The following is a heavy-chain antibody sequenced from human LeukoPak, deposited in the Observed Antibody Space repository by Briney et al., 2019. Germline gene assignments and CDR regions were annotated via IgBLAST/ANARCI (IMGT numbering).Heavy chain of an antibody. CDR1: GFTFSSYG. J-gene: IGHJ4*02. CDR2: IRYDGSNK. V-gene: IGHV3-30*02. D-gene: IGHD1-1*01. CDR3: ARMLKYNWNDFDY. Sequence: PGGSLRLSCAASGFTFSSYGMHWVRQAPGKGLEWVAFIRYDGSNKYYADSVKGRFTISRDNSKNTLYLQMNSLRAEDTAVYYCARMLKYNWNDFDYWGQGTLVTVSS.